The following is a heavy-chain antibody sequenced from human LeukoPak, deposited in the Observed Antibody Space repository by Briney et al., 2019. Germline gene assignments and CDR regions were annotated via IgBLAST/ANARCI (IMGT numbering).Heavy chain of an antibody. J-gene: IGHJ1*01. Sequence: ASVKVSCKAFGYTFTGYWMHWVRQAPGQGVEWMGWINPNSGGTNYAQKFQGRVTMTRDTSISTAYMELSRLRSDDTAVYYCARDRDYYDSSGIFQHWGQGTLVTVSS. CDR3: ARDRDYYDSSGIFQH. D-gene: IGHD3-22*01. V-gene: IGHV1-2*02. CDR2: INPNSGGT. CDR1: GYTFTGYW.